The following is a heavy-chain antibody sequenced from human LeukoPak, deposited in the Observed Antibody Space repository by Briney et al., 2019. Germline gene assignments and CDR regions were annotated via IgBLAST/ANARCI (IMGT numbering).Heavy chain of an antibody. CDR1: GYTFTGYY. CDR2: INPNSGGT. Sequence: ASVKVSCKASGYTFTGYYMHWVRQAPGQGLEWMGWINPNSGGTNYAQKFQGRVTMTRDTSINTAYMELSRLRSDDTAVYYCARGFGGHWNDVQYYFDYWGQGTPVTVSS. CDR3: ARGFGGHWNDVQYYFDY. V-gene: IGHV1-2*02. D-gene: IGHD1-1*01. J-gene: IGHJ4*02.